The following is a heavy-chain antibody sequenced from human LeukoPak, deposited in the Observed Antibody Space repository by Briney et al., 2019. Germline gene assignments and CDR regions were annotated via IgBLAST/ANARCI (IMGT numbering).Heavy chain of an antibody. Sequence: SETLSLTCTVSGGSISSGSYYWSWIRQPAGKGLEWIGRIYTSGSTNYNPPLKSRVTISVDTSKNQFSLKLSSVTAADTAVYYCARSGYSSGWYTDYWGQGTLVTVSS. CDR2: IYTSGST. CDR3: ARSGYSSGWYTDY. CDR1: GGSISSGSYY. D-gene: IGHD6-19*01. J-gene: IGHJ4*02. V-gene: IGHV4-61*02.